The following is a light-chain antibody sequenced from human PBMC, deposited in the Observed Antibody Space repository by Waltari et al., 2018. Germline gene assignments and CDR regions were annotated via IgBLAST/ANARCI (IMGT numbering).Light chain of an antibody. CDR1: PSVLYSPNNKNY. CDR3: HQYYTTPRT. CDR2: CAS. V-gene: IGKV4-1*01. Sequence: DIVMTQSPDSLAVSLGESATIRCNASPSVLYSPNNKNYLAWYQHKPGQPPRLLLYCASTRASGAPDRFTGSGSGTDFTLTISSLQAEDVAVYYCHQYYTTPRTFGQGTKVEIK. J-gene: IGKJ1*01.